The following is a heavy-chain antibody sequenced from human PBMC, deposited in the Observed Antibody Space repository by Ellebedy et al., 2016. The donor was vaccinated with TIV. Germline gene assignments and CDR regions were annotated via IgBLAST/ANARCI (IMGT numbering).Heavy chain of an antibody. V-gene: IGHV4-59*11. CDR2: IYYTGST. CDR1: GGSISSHY. Sequence: SETLSLXXSVPGGSISSHYWTWTRQPPGKGLEWIGDIYYTGSTSYSPSLTGRVTISIDTPKNQFSLKVTSVTAADTAVYYCAGEFRYDFWRGPLDHWGQGTLVTVSS. CDR3: AGEFRYDFWRGPLDH. J-gene: IGHJ4*02. D-gene: IGHD3-3*01.